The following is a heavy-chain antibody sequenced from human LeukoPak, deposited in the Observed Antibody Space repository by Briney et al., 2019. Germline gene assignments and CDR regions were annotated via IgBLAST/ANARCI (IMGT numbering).Heavy chain of an antibody. J-gene: IGHJ6*02. D-gene: IGHD2-21*01. CDR1: GGSINNYY. Sequence: PSETLSLTCTVSGGSINNYYWSWIRQPPGNGLEWIGYIYYSGSTNYNPSLNSRVTISVDTSKNQFSLKLSSVTAADTAVYYCARHSTSHKGYYDGMDVWGQGTTVTVS. V-gene: IGHV4-59*08. CDR3: ARHSTSHKGYYDGMDV. CDR2: IYYSGST.